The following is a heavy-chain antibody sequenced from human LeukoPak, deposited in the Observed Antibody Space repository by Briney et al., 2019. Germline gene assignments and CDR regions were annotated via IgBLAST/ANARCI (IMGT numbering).Heavy chain of an antibody. Sequence: SVKVSCKASGGTFSNYAISWVRQAPGQGLEWMGGIIPIFGTANYAQKFQGRVTITTDESTSTAYMELSSLRSEDTAVYYCAREKGYYYDSSGYPRPDAFDIWGQGTMVTVSS. J-gene: IGHJ3*02. CDR3: AREKGYYYDSSGYPRPDAFDI. V-gene: IGHV1-69*05. D-gene: IGHD3-22*01. CDR2: IIPIFGTA. CDR1: GGTFSNYA.